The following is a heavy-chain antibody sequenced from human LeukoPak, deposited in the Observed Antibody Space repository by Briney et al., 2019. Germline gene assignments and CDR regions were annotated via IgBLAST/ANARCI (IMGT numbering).Heavy chain of an antibody. CDR2: IYYSGNT. D-gene: IGHD6-13*01. J-gene: IGHJ4*02. CDR3: AREFAALGTRQFDY. CDR1: GGSINNYY. V-gene: IGHV4-59*01. Sequence: SETLSLTCTVSGGSINNYYWSLIRQPPGKGLDWIGYIYYSGNTYYNPSLRSRVTISVDTSKNQFSLKLRSVTAADTAVYYCAREFAALGTRQFDYWGQGTLVTVSS.